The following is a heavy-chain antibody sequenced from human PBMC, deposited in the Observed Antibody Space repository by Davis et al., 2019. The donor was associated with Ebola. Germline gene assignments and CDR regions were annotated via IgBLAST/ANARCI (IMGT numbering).Heavy chain of an antibody. D-gene: IGHD6-6*01. CDR3: AKARIAALRFDP. CDR1: GFTFSDFA. J-gene: IGHJ5*02. Sequence: GGSLRLSCAASGFTFSDFAMHWVRQAPGKGLEWVAVIWFDGSNEYYADSVKGRFTISRDNSKNTLYLHMNSLRAEDTAVYYCAKARIAALRFDPWGQGTLVTVSS. V-gene: IGHV3-33*06. CDR2: IWFDGSNE.